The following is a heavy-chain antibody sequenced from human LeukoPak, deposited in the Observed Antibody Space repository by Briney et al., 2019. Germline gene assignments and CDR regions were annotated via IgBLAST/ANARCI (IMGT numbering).Heavy chain of an antibody. J-gene: IGHJ4*02. CDR3: AKALHYGSGSYEPNFDY. CDR2: ISYDGSNK. V-gene: IGHV3-30*18. D-gene: IGHD3-10*01. Sequence: GRSLRLSCAASGFTFSSYGMHWVRQAPGKGLEWVAVISYDGSNKYYADSVKGRFTISRDNSKNTLYLQMNSLRAEDTAVYYRAKALHYGSGSYEPNFDYWGQGTLVTVSS. CDR1: GFTFSSYG.